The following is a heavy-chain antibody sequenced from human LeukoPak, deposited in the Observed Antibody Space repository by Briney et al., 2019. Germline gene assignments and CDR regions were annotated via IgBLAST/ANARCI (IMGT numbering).Heavy chain of an antibody. V-gene: IGHV4-34*01. CDR1: GGSFSGYY. Sequence: SETLSLTCAVYGGSFSGYYWSWIRQPPGKGLEWIGEINHSGSTNYNPSLKSRVTISVDTSKNQFSLKLSSVTAADTAVYYCARVAYYYYYMDVWGKGTTVTVSS. CDR3: ARVAYYYYYMDV. J-gene: IGHJ6*03. CDR2: INHSGST.